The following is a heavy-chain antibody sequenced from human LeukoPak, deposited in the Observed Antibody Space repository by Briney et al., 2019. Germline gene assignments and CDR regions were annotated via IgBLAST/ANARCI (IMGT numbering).Heavy chain of an antibody. D-gene: IGHD1-1*01. CDR2: INTDGSST. V-gene: IGHV3-74*01. CDR3: ARARNCNGAYYFDY. J-gene: IGHJ4*02. Sequence: PGGALRLSCAASGFTFSSYWMHWVRQAAGKGLVGVSRINTDGSSTSYADSAKGRFTISRDNAKNTLYLQMNSLRAEDTAVYYCARARNCNGAYYFDYWGQGTLVPVSS. CDR1: GFTFSSYW.